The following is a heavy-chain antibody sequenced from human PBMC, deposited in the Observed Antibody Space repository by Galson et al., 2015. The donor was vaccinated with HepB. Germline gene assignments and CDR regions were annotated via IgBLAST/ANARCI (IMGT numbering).Heavy chain of an antibody. CDR1: GDSVSSNSAA. V-gene: IGHV6-1*01. D-gene: IGHD3-10*01. CDR2: TYYRSKWYN. CDR3: ASTLSYGSGSYYNFDY. Sequence: CAISGDSVSSNSAAWNWIRQSPSRGLEWLGRTYYRSKWYNDYAVSVKSRITINPDTSKNQFSLQLSSVTAADTAVYYCASTLSYGSGSYYNFDYWGQGTLVTVSS. J-gene: IGHJ4*02.